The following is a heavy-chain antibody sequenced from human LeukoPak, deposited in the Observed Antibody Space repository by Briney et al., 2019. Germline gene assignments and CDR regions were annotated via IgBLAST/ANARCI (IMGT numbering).Heavy chain of an antibody. CDR1: GFTFSSYG. V-gene: IGHV3-64*01. J-gene: IGHJ4*02. D-gene: IGHD5-24*01. Sequence: GGSLRLSCAASGFTFSSYGMHWVRQAPGKGLEYVSAISSNGGSTYYANSVKGRFTISRDNSKNTLYLQMGSLRAEDMAVYYCARARDGYSDYWGQGTLVTVSS. CDR3: ARARDGYSDY. CDR2: ISSNGGST.